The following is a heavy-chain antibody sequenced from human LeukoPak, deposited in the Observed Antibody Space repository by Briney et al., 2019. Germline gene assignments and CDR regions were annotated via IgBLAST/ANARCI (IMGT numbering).Heavy chain of an antibody. D-gene: IGHD3-10*01. CDR2: IKQDGREE. CDR3: TRDKVVRGVISDVFDI. J-gene: IGHJ3*02. Sequence: GGSPRLSCAASGFTLSTHWMSWVRQAPGKGLEWVANIKQDGREEYYVDSVKGRFTISRDNAKNSLYLQMDSLRVEDTAVYYCTRDKVVRGVISDVFDIWGRGTMVTVSS. V-gene: IGHV3-7*01. CDR1: GFTLSTHW.